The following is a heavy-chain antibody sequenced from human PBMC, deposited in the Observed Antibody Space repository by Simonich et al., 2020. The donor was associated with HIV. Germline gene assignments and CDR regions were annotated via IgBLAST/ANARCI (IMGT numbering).Heavy chain of an antibody. V-gene: IGHV3-9*01. CDR2: ISWNSGSI. CDR3: AKDRAAAGSNYFDY. CDR1: GFTFDDYA. J-gene: IGHJ4*02. Sequence: EVQLVESGGGLVQPGRSLRLSCAASGFTFDDYAMHWVRPAPGKGLEWVSGISWNSGSIGYADSVKGRFTISRDNAKNSLYLQMNSLRAEDTALYYCAKDRAAAGSNYFDYWGQGTLVTVSS. D-gene: IGHD6-13*01.